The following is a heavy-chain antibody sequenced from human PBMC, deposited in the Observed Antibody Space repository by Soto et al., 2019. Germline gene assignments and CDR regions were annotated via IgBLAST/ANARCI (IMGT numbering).Heavy chain of an antibody. D-gene: IGHD3-10*01. CDR3: ARGGYYYGSGSHSYYYYGMDV. V-gene: IGHV1-18*01. J-gene: IGHJ6*02. CDR2: ISAYNGNT. CDR1: GYTFTSYG. Sequence: ASVKVSCKASGYTFTSYGISWVRQAPGQGLEWMGWISAYNGNTNYAQKLQGRVTMTTDTSTSTAYMELRSLRSDDTAVYYCARGGYYYGSGSHSYYYYGMDVWGQGTTVTVSS.